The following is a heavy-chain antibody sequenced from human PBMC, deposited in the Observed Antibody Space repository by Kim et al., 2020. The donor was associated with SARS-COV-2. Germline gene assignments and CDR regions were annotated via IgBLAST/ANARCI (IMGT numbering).Heavy chain of an antibody. CDR1: GFTFSNAW. V-gene: IGHV3-15*01. D-gene: IGHD3-22*01. CDR3: TTDLSYDSSWQPYYYYGMDV. J-gene: IGHJ6*02. CDR2: IKSKTDGGTT. Sequence: GGSLRLSCAASGFTFSNAWMSWVRQAPGKGLEWVGRIKSKTDGGTTDYAAPVKGRFTISRDDSKNTLYLQMNSLKTEDTAVYYCTTDLSYDSSWQPYYYYGMDVWGQGTTVTVSS.